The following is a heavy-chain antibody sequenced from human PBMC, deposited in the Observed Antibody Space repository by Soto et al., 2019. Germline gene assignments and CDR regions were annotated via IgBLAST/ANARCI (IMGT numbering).Heavy chain of an antibody. CDR2: ISSSSSYI. J-gene: IGHJ4*02. D-gene: IGHD3-16*01. V-gene: IGHV3-21*01. CDR1: GFSFSSYS. Sequence: GGSLRLSCAASGFSFSSYSMNWVRQAPGKGLEWVSSISSSSSYIYYADSVKGRFTISRDNAKNSLYLQMNSLRAEDTAVYYCSRGPLGDAPLWYFDYWGQGTLVTVSS. CDR3: SRGPLGDAPLWYFDY.